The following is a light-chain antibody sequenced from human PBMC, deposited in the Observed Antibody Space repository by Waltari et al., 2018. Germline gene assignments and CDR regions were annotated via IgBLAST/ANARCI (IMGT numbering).Light chain of an antibody. CDR2: GVN. CDR3: QSYDTSLGVV. J-gene: IGLJ2*01. V-gene: IGLV1-40*01. Sequence: QSVLTQPPSVSGAPGQRVTISCTGSWSNIGDGNDVTWYQQLPGTAPTLLVYGVNTRPPGVPDRFFGSKSGTSASLAIPGLQPEDEADYYCQSYDTSLGVVFGGGTKLTVL. CDR1: WSNIGDGND.